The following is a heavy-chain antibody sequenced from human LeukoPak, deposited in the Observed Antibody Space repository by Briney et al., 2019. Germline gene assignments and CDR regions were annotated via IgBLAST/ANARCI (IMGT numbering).Heavy chain of an antibody. Sequence: SETLSLTCTVSGGSISRDYWSWIRQPPGKGLEWIGYIYYTGSTNYNPSLKSRVTISVDTSRNQFSLKLSSVTAADTAVYYCARDRPGGSSLDYWGQGTLVTVSS. CDR3: ARDRPGGSSLDY. CDR1: GGSISRDY. V-gene: IGHV4-59*01. CDR2: IYYTGST. D-gene: IGHD6-13*01. J-gene: IGHJ4*02.